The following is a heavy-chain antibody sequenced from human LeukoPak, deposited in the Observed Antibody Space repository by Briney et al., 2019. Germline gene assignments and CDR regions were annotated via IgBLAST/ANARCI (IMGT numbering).Heavy chain of an antibody. CDR1: EFTFSSYG. CDR2: IRFDGRDK. Sequence: GGSLRLSCAASEFTFSSYGMNWVRQAPGKGLEWVAFIRFDGRDKYYADSVKGRFTISRDNSKSTLDLQMDSLRVEDTAVYYCAKDRYSTSSTFTINPFDYWGQGILVTVSS. CDR3: AKDRYSTSSTFTINPFDY. V-gene: IGHV3-30*02. D-gene: IGHD6-13*01. J-gene: IGHJ4*02.